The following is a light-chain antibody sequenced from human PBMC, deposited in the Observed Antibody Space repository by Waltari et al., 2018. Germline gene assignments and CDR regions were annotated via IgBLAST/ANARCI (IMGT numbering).Light chain of an antibody. V-gene: IGLV2-8*01. J-gene: IGLJ3*02. CDR1: SSDVGAYDH. CDR2: EVN. CDR3: VSHGGANNFWV. Sequence: QSALTQPPSASGSPGQSVTISCTGTSSDVGAYDHVSWYQQHPHKAPKLLIYEVNRRPSGVTDRFSGSKSGNTASLTVSGLQADDEAHYYCVSHGGANNFWVFGGGTMLTVL.